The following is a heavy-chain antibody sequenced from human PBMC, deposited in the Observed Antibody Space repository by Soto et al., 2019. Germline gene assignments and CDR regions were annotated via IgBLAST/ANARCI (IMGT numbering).Heavy chain of an antibody. CDR2: ISGSGGST. CDR1: GFTFSSYA. D-gene: IGHD6-13*01. J-gene: IGHJ5*02. Sequence: GGSLRLSCAASGFTFSSYAMSWVRQAPGKGLEWVSAISGSGGSTYYADSVKGRFTISRDNSKNTLYLQMKSLRAEDTAVYYCAKDLVGSSWFRPAENWFDPWGQGTLVTVSS. CDR3: AKDLVGSSWFRPAENWFDP. V-gene: IGHV3-23*01.